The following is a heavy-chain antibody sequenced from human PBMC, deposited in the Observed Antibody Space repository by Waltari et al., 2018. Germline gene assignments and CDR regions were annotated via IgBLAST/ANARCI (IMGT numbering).Heavy chain of an antibody. CDR2: IYYSGST. CDR3: ARHEAGSNWNYREADY. D-gene: IGHD1-7*01. J-gene: IGHJ4*02. Sequence: QLQLQESGPGLVKHSETLSLTCTVSGGSIRSSSYYWGWIRQPPGKGLEWIGSIYYSGSTYYNPSLKSRVTISVDTSKNQFSLKLSSVTAADTAVYYCARHEAGSNWNYREADYWGQGTLVTVSS. CDR1: GGSIRSSSYY. V-gene: IGHV4-39*01.